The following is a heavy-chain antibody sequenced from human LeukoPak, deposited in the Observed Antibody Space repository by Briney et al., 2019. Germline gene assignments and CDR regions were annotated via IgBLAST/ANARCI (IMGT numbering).Heavy chain of an antibody. Sequence: PGGSLRLSCAASGFTFSNYAMSWVRQAPGEGLEWVSAILGSGGSTYYADSVKGRFTVSRDNSKSTLYLQMNSLRAEDTALYYCAKWGDYDVLTGYYVPDYWGQETLVTVSS. D-gene: IGHD3-9*01. CDR1: GFTFSNYA. CDR2: ILGSGGST. V-gene: IGHV3-23*01. CDR3: AKWGDYDVLTGYYVPDY. J-gene: IGHJ4*02.